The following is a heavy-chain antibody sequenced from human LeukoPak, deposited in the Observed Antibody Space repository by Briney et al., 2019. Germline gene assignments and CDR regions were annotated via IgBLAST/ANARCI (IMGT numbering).Heavy chain of an antibody. CDR1: GFTFSSYA. V-gene: IGHV3-23*01. CDR3: ARATSGTSFYFAMDV. J-gene: IGHJ6*02. Sequence: GGSLRLSCAASGFTFSSYAMSWVRQAPGKGLEWVSAISGSGGSTYYADSVKGRFTISRDNAKNSLYLQMNSLRADDAAVYYCARATSGTSFYFAMDVWGQGTTVAVSS. D-gene: IGHD1-26*01. CDR2: ISGSGGST.